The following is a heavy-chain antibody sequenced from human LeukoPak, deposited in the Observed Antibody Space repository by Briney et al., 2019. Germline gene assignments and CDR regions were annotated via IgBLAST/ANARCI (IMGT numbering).Heavy chain of an antibody. Sequence: GALRLSCAASGSTFSSYWMNWVRQAPGKGLVWVSRIASDGSSTTYADSVKGRFSISRDNAKNTLYLQMNSPRVEDTAVYYCARGRPHGNDYWGQGTLVTVSS. J-gene: IGHJ4*02. CDR2: IASDGSST. D-gene: IGHD4-23*01. CDR3: ARGRPHGNDY. V-gene: IGHV3-74*01. CDR1: GSTFSSYW.